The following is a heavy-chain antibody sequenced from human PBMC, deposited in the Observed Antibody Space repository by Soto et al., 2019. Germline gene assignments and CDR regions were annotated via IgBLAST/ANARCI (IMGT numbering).Heavy chain of an antibody. CDR2: IYYTGSP. CDR1: GDSINNYY. J-gene: IGHJ4*02. V-gene: IGHV4-59*01. CDR3: AKYRRTEAEGFTLDY. Sequence: PSETLSLTCTVSGDSINNYYWSWIRRPPGKRLEWIGYIYYTGSPTYNPSLESRVTMSVDTSKNQFSLKLNSVNAADTAVYYCAKYRRTEAEGFTLDYWGRGTLVTVSS. D-gene: IGHD6-13*01.